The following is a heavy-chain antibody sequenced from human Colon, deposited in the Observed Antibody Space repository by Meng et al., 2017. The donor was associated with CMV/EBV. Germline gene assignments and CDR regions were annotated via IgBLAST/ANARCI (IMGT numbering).Heavy chain of an antibody. J-gene: IGHJ4*02. V-gene: IGHV3-30*04. D-gene: IGHD3-16*01. CDR1: GFIFSAYA. CDR2: KSFDGSIE. CDR3: ARDRLGGIDY. Sequence: LSSEGVGFIFSAYAMHWVRQAPGKGLEWLAVKSFDGSIEYHADSVKGRFIISRDNSKSSVYLQMDSLRSDDTAVYYCARDRLGGIDYWGQGTLVTVSS.